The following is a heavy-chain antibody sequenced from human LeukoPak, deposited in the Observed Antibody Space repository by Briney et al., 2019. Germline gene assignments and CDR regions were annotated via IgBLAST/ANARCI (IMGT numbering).Heavy chain of an antibody. J-gene: IGHJ6*02. Sequence: GGSLRLSCAASGLTSCGFAMHWVREASGKGLEWVGRIRSTANGYAPAYAASVKGGFTIPRADSKNTAPLQMTSLKTENRAGHYCTRDAPLYYYCYGMDVWGQGTTVTVSS. CDR2: IRSTANGYAP. V-gene: IGHV3-73*01. CDR3: TRDAPLYYYCYGMDV. CDR1: GLTSCGFA.